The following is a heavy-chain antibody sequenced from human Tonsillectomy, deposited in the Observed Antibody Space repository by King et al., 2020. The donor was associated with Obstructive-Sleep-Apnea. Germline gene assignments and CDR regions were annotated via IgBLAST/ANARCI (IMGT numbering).Heavy chain of an antibody. J-gene: IGHJ2*01. D-gene: IGHD2-15*01. CDR1: SGSFSGYY. CDR2: INHSGST. Sequence: VQLQQWGAGLLKPSETLSLTCAVYSGSFSGYYWSWIRQPPGKGLEWIGEINHSGSTNYNPSLKSRVTISVYTSKNQFSLKLSSVTAADTAVYYCARGWLGDCSGGSCPDWYFDLWGRGTLVTVSS. V-gene: IGHV4-34*01. CDR3: ARGWLGDCSGGSCPDWYFDL.